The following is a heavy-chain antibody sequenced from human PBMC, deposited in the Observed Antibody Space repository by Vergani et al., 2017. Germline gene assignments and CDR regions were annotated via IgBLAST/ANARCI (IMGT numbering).Heavy chain of an antibody. D-gene: IGHD3-10*01. CDR2: ISSSGSNI. CDR1: GFTFSSYE. CDR3: ARGIYGSGSYDDAFDI. Sequence: EVQLVESGGDLVQPGGSLRLSCAASGFTFSSYEMNWVRQAPGKGLEWVSYISSSGSNIHYADSVKGRFTISRDNAKNSLYLQMNSLRAEDTAVYYCARGIYGSGSYDDAFDIWGQGTMVTVSS. V-gene: IGHV3-48*03. J-gene: IGHJ3*02.